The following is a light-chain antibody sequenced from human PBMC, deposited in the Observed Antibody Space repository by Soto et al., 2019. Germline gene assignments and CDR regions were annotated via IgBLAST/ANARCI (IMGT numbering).Light chain of an antibody. V-gene: IGKV3-15*01. CDR3: QQYNNWPPIT. CDR2: RAS. J-gene: IGKJ5*01. Sequence: EIVMTQSPATLSVSPGERVTLSCRASQNVTSNLAWYQQKPGQAPRLLIYRASTRATDIAARFSGSGSGTEFTLTISGLQSEDFAVYYCQQYNNWPPITFGQGTRLEIK. CDR1: QNVTSN.